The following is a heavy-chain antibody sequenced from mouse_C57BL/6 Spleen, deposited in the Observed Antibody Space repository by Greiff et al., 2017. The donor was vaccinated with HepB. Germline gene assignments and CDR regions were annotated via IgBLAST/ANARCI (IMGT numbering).Heavy chain of an antibody. V-gene: IGHV1-50*01. J-gene: IGHJ4*01. D-gene: IGHD1-1*01. CDR2: IDPSDSYT. CDR1: GSTFTSYW. CDR3: ARSDYYGSSSYYAMDY. Sequence: VQLQHPGAELVKPGASVKLSCKASGSTFTSYWMQWVKQRPGKGLEWIGEIDPSDSYTNYNQKFKGKATLTVDTSSSTAYMQLSSLTSEDSAVYYCARSDYYGSSSYYAMDYWGQGTSVTVSS.